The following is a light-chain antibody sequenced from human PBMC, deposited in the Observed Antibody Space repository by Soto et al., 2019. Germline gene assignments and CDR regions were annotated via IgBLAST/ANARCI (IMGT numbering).Light chain of an antibody. Sequence: EIVLTQSPGTLSFSPGERATLSCRASRSVNSRYLAWYQQKPGQAPRLLIYGSSSRATGIPDRFSGSGSGTDFTLTISSLEPEDSAVYHCQQYGSSWWAFGHGTKVDIK. J-gene: IGKJ1*01. V-gene: IGKV3-20*01. CDR3: QQYGSSWWA. CDR2: GSS. CDR1: RSVNSRY.